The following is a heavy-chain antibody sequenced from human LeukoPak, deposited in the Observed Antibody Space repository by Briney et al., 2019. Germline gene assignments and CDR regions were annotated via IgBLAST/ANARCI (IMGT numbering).Heavy chain of an antibody. Sequence: GGSLRLSCAASGFTFSTYVMHWVRQAPGKGLEWVANIKQDGSEKYYVDSVKGRFTISRDNAKNSLYLQMNSLRAEDTAVYYCARVNVAYYSSTGGGIDYWGQGTLVTVSS. CDR2: IKQDGSEK. V-gene: IGHV3-7*01. CDR3: ARVNVAYYSSTGGGIDY. J-gene: IGHJ4*02. CDR1: GFTFSTYV. D-gene: IGHD6-19*01.